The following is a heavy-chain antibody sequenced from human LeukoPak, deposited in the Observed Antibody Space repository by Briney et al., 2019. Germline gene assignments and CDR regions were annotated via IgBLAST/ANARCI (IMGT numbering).Heavy chain of an antibody. D-gene: IGHD6-13*01. CDR1: GGSISSYC. J-gene: IGHJ4*02. CDR2: IYYSGST. CDR3: ARVGLLKAAVDY. Sequence: SETLSLTCTVSGGSISSYCWSWIRQPPGKGLEWIGYIYYSGSTNYNPSLKSRVTISVDTSKNQFSPKLSSVTAADTAVYYCARVGLLKAAVDYWGQGTLVTVSS. V-gene: IGHV4-59*01.